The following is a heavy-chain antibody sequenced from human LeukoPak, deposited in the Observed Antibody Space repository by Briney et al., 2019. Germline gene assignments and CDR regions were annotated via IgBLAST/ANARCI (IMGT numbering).Heavy chain of an antibody. V-gene: IGHV3-23*01. CDR3: AKDGLYYDGSEHVYYFDS. Sequence: GGSLRLSCAASGFTFSRSAMTWVRQGPGTGLEFVASIIYSGGATYYADSVKGRFTISRDNSKNTLYLQMNSLRAEDTALYYCAKDGLYYDGSEHVYYFDSWRQGTLVTVSS. J-gene: IGHJ4*02. CDR2: IIYSGGAT. CDR1: GFTFSRSA. D-gene: IGHD3-22*01.